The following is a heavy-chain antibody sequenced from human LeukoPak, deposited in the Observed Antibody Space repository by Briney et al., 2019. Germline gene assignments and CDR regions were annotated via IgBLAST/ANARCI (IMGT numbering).Heavy chain of an antibody. V-gene: IGHV3-20*01. J-gene: IGHJ5*02. CDR1: GFTFDDYG. CDR3: AKGPTCYYDSSWFDP. CDR2: INWNGGST. Sequence: GGSLRLSCAASGFTFDDYGMSWVRQAPGKGLEWVSGINWNGGSTGYADSVKGRFTISRDNAKNSLYLQMNSLRAEDTALYHCAKGPTCYYDSSWFDPWGQGTLVTVSS. D-gene: IGHD3-22*01.